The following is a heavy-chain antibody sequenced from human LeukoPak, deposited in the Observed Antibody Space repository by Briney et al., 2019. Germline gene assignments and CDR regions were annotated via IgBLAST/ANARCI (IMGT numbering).Heavy chain of an antibody. J-gene: IGHJ4*02. D-gene: IGHD6-13*01. CDR2: ISGSGSST. Sequence: SGGSLRLSCAASGFTFSSYAMSWVRQAPGKGLEWVSAISGSGSSTYYADSVKGRFTISRDNSKNTLYLQMNSLRAEDTAVYYCAKDGGMGIAAAGTGDYWGQGTLVTVSS. CDR1: GFTFSSYA. CDR3: AKDGGMGIAAAGTGDY. V-gene: IGHV3-23*01.